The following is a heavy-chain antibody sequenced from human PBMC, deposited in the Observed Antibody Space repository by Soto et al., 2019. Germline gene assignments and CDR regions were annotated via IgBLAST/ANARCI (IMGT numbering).Heavy chain of an antibody. CDR3: ARDRGGSGITMVQEVSNWYFDL. V-gene: IGHV3-21*01. Sequence: EVQLVESGGGLVKPGGSLRLSCAASGFTFSSYSMNWVRQAPGKGLEWVSSISSSSSYIYYADSVKGRFTISRDNAKNSLYLQMNSLRAQDTAVYYCARDRGGSGITMVQEVSNWYFDLWGRGTLVTVSS. CDR2: ISSSSSYI. D-gene: IGHD3-10*01. J-gene: IGHJ2*01. CDR1: GFTFSSYS.